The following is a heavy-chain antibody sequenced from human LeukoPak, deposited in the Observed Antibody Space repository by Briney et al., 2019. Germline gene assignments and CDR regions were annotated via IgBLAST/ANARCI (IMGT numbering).Heavy chain of an antibody. Sequence: PSETLSLAGTVSGGSISSYYWSWIRQHPGKGLEWIGYIYYSGSTNYNPSLKSRVTISVDTSKNQFSLKLSSVTAADTAVYYCARWVAAAVPKLYYMDVWGKGTTVTISS. J-gene: IGHJ6*03. D-gene: IGHD6-13*01. CDR2: IYYSGST. V-gene: IGHV4-59*01. CDR3: ARWVAAAVPKLYYMDV. CDR1: GGSISSYY.